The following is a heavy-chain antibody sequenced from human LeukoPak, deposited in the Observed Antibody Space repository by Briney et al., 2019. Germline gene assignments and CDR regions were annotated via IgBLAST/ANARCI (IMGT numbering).Heavy chain of an antibody. V-gene: IGHV3-48*03. CDR3: SRGGSNSVFYYFDY. J-gene: IGHJ4*02. D-gene: IGHD5/OR15-5a*01. CDR2: ISSSVSTI. CDR1: GFTFNSYA. Sequence: GGSLRLSCAASGFTFNSYAMNWDRQAPGKGLEWISYISSSVSTIYYADSVKGRFTISRDNAKNSLFLQMNSLRAEDTAIYYCSRGGSNSVFYYFDYWGRGTLVTVSS.